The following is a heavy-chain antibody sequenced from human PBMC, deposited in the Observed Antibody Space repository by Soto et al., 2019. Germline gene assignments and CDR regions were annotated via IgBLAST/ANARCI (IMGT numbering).Heavy chain of an antibody. V-gene: IGHV4-61*01. CDR3: ARLSAAWFDP. Sequence: QVQLQESGPGLVKPSETLSLTCTVSGGSVSSGSYYWGWIRQPPGKGLGWIGYIYHSGSTNYNPSLKSRVTISVDTSKNQFSLSLTSVTAADTAVYYCARLSAAWFDPWGQGTLVTVAS. CDR2: IYHSGST. D-gene: IGHD6-19*01. CDR1: GGSVSSGSYY. J-gene: IGHJ5*02.